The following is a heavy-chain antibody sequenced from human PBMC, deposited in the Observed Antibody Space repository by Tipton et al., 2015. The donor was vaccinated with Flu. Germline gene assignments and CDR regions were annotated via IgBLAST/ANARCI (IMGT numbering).Heavy chain of an antibody. D-gene: IGHD6-13*01. Sequence: SLRLSCVASGFTLSSYWMSWVRQAPGKGLEWVVNIKQDGSEKYYVDSVKGRFIISRDNAKNSLYLQMNSLRSEDTAVYYCARAWAAAGSAWGQGTLVTVSS. J-gene: IGHJ5*02. CDR2: IKQDGSEK. V-gene: IGHV3-7*01. CDR1: GFTLSSYW. CDR3: ARAWAAAGSA.